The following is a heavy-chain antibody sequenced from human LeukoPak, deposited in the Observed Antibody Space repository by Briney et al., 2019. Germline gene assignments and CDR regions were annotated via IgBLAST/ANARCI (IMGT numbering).Heavy chain of an antibody. V-gene: IGHV1-69*13. J-gene: IGHJ4*02. CDR2: IIPIFGTA. CDR3: ARDRVVGATAAFDY. CDR1: GGTFSSYA. Sequence: ASVKVSCKASGGTFSSYAISWVRQAPGQGLEWMGGIIPIFGTANYAQKFQGRVTITADESTSTAYMELSSLGSEDTAVYYCARDRVVGATAAFDYWGQGTLVTVSS. D-gene: IGHD1-26*01.